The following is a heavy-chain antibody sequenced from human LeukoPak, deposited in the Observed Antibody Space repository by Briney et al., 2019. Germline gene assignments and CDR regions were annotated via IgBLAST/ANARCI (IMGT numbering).Heavy chain of an antibody. Sequence: ASVKVSCKASGYTFTSYDINWVRQATGQGLEWMGWMNPNSGNTGYAQKFQGRVTMTRNTSISTAYMELSSLRSEDTAVYYCARSEGARFRELLNYWGQGTLVTVSS. V-gene: IGHV1-8*01. D-gene: IGHD3-10*01. CDR1: GYTFTSYD. CDR2: MNPNSGNT. J-gene: IGHJ4*02. CDR3: ARSEGARFRELLNY.